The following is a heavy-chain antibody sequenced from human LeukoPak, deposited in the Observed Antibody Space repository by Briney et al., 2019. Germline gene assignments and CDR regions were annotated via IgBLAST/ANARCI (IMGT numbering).Heavy chain of an antibody. Sequence: PGGSLRLSCAASGFTFSNAWMSWVRQAPGKGLEWVGRIKSKTDGGTTDYAAPVKGRFTISRDDSKNTLYLRMNSLKTEDTAVYYCTTGGDFQYYYYYGMDVWGQGTTVTVSS. D-gene: IGHD2-21*02. V-gene: IGHV3-15*01. CDR3: TTGGDFQYYYYYGMDV. CDR1: GFTFSNAW. CDR2: IKSKTDGGTT. J-gene: IGHJ6*02.